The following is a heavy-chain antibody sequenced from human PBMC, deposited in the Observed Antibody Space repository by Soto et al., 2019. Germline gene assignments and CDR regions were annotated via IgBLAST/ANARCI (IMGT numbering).Heavy chain of an antibody. Sequence: GGSLRLSCAASGFTFSSYSMNWVRQAPGKGLEWVSSISSSSSYIYYADSVKGRFTISRDNAKNSLYLQMNSLRAEDTAVYYCARDRSPGSIVVVISYFDYWGQGTXVTVSS. J-gene: IGHJ4*02. V-gene: IGHV3-21*01. CDR2: ISSSSSYI. CDR3: ARDRSPGSIVVVISYFDY. CDR1: GFTFSSYS. D-gene: IGHD3-22*01.